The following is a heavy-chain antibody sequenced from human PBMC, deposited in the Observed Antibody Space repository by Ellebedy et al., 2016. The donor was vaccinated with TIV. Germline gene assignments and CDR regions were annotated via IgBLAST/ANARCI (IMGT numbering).Heavy chain of an antibody. CDR2: IAYDGSNS. J-gene: IGHJ4*02. Sequence: GGSLRLSXEASGFTFRTYGMHWVRQAPGKGLEWVAGIAYDGSNSYYADSVKGRFTISRDNSKNTLYLQMNSLRADDTAVYYCAKHYSGTYSFDYWGQGTLVTVSS. V-gene: IGHV3-33*05. CDR3: AKHYSGTYSFDY. D-gene: IGHD1-26*01. CDR1: GFTFRTYG.